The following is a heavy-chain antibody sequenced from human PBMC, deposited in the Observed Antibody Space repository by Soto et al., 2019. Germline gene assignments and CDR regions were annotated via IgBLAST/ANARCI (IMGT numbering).Heavy chain of an antibody. J-gene: IGHJ6*02. CDR2: IYPGDSDT. D-gene: IGHD6-13*01. V-gene: IGHV5-51*01. CDR3: AKSLGAAAGTIGYYYSYGMDV. Sequence: GESLKISCKGSGYSFTSYWIGWVRQMPGKCLEWMGIIYPGDSDTRYSPSFQGQVTISADKSISTAYLQWSSLKASDTAMYYCAKSLGAAAGTIGYYYSYGMDVWAQRTTVTVSS. CDR1: GYSFTSYW.